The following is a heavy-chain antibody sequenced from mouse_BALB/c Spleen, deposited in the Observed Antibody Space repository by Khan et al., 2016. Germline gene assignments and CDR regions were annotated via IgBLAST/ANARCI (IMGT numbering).Heavy chain of an antibody. CDR1: GYTFTDYS. J-gene: IGHJ3*01. D-gene: IGHD2-3*01. CDR3: ARCDGYSYFPY. CDR2: INTETGEP. Sequence: QIQLVQSGPELKKPGETVKISCKASGYTFTDYSMHWVKQAPGKGLKWMGWINTETGEPTYADDFKGRFAFSLETSASTAYLQINNLKNEDTATYFCARCDGYSYFPYWGQGTLVTVSA. V-gene: IGHV9-2-1*01.